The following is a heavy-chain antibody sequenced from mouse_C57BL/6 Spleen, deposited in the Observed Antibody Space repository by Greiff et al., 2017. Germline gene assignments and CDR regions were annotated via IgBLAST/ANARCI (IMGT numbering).Heavy chain of an antibody. CDR3: ARGISSGYDY. J-gene: IGHJ2*01. V-gene: IGHV5-16*01. Sequence: EVKLVESEGGLVQPGSSMKLSCTASGFTFSDYYMAWVRQVPEKGLEWVANINYDGSSTYYLDSLKSRFIISRDNAKNILYLQMSSLKSEDTATYYCARGISSGYDYWGQGTTLTVSS. CDR2: INYDGSST. D-gene: IGHD3-2*02. CDR1: GFTFSDYY.